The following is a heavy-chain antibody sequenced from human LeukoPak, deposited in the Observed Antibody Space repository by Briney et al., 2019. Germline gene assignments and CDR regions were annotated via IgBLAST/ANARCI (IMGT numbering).Heavy chain of an antibody. V-gene: IGHV3-74*01. Sequence: PGGSLRLSCVASGFTFSSYWMYWVRQDPGKGLVWVSGMKGDGSDITYADSVKGRFTISRDNAKNSLYLHMDSLRAEDTAVYYCARGAYSSGWAYFDHWGQGTLVTVSS. CDR1: GFTFSSYW. CDR3: ARGAYSSGWAYFDH. D-gene: IGHD6-19*01. CDR2: MKGDGSDI. J-gene: IGHJ4*02.